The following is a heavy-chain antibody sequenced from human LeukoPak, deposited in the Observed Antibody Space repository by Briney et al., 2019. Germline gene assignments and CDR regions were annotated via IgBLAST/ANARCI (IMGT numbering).Heavy chain of an antibody. CDR2: IYRRGST. CDR1: CYSISSGYY. CDR3: ARGDCSSTICYSPMDV. V-gene: IGHV4-38-2*02. Sequence: PSDTLSLTYTLSCYSISSGYYRVWIPQTPGKGLEWIWSIYRRGSTNYNPSLKSRVTISVDTSKNQFSLKVNSVTAADTALYYCARGDCSSTICYSPMDVWGKGTTVTVSS. D-gene: IGHD2-2*01. J-gene: IGHJ6*03.